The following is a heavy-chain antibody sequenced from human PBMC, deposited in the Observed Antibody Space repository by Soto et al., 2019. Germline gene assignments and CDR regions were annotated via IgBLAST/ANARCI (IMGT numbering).Heavy chain of an antibody. D-gene: IGHD1-1*01. CDR2: IYNSGSY. CDR3: ARTLPNRQLFDS. J-gene: IGHJ4*02. V-gene: IGHV4-61*08. Sequence: SETLSLTCTVSGGSISSGGYYWSWIRQYPDKGLEWIGYIYNSGSYNYNPSLESRLTMSIDTSKNQFSLRLASVTAADTAVYYCARTLPNRQLFDSWSQGTLVTVSS. CDR1: GGSISSGGYY.